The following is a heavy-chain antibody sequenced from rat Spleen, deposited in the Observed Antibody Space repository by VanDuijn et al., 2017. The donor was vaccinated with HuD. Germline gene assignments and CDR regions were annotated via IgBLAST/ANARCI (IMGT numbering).Heavy chain of an antibody. V-gene: IGHV5-25*01. CDR1: GFIVSTYD. Sequence: EVQLVESGGGLVQPGRSMKLSCAASGFIVSTYDVAWVRQAPTKGLEWVASISYDGSITYYRDSVKGRFTISRNNAKSTLYLQMDSLRSEDTATYYCTRDSGFYYWGQGVMVTVSS. D-gene: IGHD4-4*01. CDR2: ISYDGSIT. J-gene: IGHJ2*01. CDR3: TRDSGFYY.